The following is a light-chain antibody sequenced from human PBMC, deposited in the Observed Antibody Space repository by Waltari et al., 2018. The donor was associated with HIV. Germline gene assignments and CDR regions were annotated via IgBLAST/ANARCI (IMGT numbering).Light chain of an antibody. Sequence: SYVLTQPPSVSVAPGKTATITCGGNNIGNKNANWYQQKPGQAPVVVIFYDRDRPSGIPERFSGSSSANMATLTISRVEAGDEADYYCQVWDSDSDHVVFGVGTKLTVL. CDR2: YDR. J-gene: IGLJ2*01. CDR3: QVWDSDSDHVV. CDR1: NIGNKN. V-gene: IGLV3-21*04.